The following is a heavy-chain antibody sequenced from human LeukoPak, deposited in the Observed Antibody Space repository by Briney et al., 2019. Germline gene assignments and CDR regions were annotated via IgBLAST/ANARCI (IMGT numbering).Heavy chain of an antibody. CDR1: GFTFSDYF. CDR2: ISSSGSTI. CDR3: ARDDYYGSGSYFYYYYYMDV. V-gene: IGHV3-11*01. D-gene: IGHD3-10*01. Sequence: GGSLRLSCAASGFTFSDYFMNWIRQAPGKGLEWVSYISSSGSTINYADSLKGRFTISRDNAKNSLYLQMNSLRAEDTAVYYCARDDYYGSGSYFYYYYYMDVWGKGTTVTISS. J-gene: IGHJ6*03.